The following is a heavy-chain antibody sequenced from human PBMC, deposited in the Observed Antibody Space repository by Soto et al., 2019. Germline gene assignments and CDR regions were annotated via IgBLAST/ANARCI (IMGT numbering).Heavy chain of an antibody. CDR2: LYSGGNT. V-gene: IGHV3-53*04. J-gene: IGHJ6*03. D-gene: IGHD3-10*01. CDR1: GFTVSGNY. CDR3: TRSAWWLWFGDMDV. Sequence: EVQLVESGGGLVQPGGSLRLSCAASGFTVSGNYMSWVRQAPGKGLEWVSILYSGGNTYYADSVRGRFTISRHNSENTLYLQMICLRPDDTAGYYCTRSAWWLWFGDMDVWGKGTTVTVSS.